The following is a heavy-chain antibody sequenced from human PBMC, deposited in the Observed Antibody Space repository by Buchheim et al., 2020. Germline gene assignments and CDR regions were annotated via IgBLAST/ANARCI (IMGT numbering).Heavy chain of an antibody. J-gene: IGHJ4*02. D-gene: IGHD1-26*01. CDR3: ARQDSGAYGY. V-gene: IGHV5-51*01. Sequence: EVQLVQSGAEVKKPGESLRISCKGSGYSFTSYWISWVRQTPGKGLEWMGIIYPGDSDTTYSPSFQGQVKSSVDTSITTAYLQWGSLKTSDTAIYYCARQDSGAYGYWGQGT. CDR1: GYSFTSYW. CDR2: IYPGDSDT.